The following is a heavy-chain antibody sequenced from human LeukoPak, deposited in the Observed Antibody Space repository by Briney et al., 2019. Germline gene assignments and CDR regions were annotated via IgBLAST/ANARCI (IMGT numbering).Heavy chain of an antibody. CDR2: ISGSGGST. J-gene: IGHJ4*02. V-gene: IGHV3-23*01. CDR3: AKGPPRGVVVVAATDVPNFDY. CDR1: GFTFSSYA. D-gene: IGHD2-15*01. Sequence: GGSLRLSCAASGFTFSSYAMSWVRQAPGKGLEWVSAISGSGGSTYYADSVKGRFTISRDNSKNTLYLQMNSLRAEDTAVYYCAKGPPRGVVVVAATDVPNFDYWGQGTLVTVSS.